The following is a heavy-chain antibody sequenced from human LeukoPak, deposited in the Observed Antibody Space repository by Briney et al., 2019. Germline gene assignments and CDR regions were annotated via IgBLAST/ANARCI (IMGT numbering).Heavy chain of an antibody. Sequence: SETLSLTCTVSGGSISSGGYYWSWIRQHPGKGLEWIGYIYYSGRTYYNPSLKSRVTISVDTSKNQFSLKLSSVTAADTAVYYCARGYSSGWYWFDPWGQGTLVTVSS. D-gene: IGHD6-19*01. V-gene: IGHV4-31*03. J-gene: IGHJ5*02. CDR3: ARGYSSGWYWFDP. CDR2: IYYSGRT. CDR1: GGSISSGGYY.